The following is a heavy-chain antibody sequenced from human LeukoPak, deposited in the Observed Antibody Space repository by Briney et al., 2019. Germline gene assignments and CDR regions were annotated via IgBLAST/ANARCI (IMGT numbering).Heavy chain of an antibody. CDR1: DGSFSNYY. V-gene: IGHV4-34*01. D-gene: IGHD2-21*02. Sequence: PSETLSLTCTVYDGSFSNYYWSWIRRPPRKGLEWIGEINDGGSTNYNPSLMSRVTVSVDTSKNQFSLMMRSVTAADTAIYYCARFSRITRGDWGDALDIWDQGTMVTVSS. CDR3: ARFSRITRGDWGDALDI. J-gene: IGHJ3*02. CDR2: INDGGST.